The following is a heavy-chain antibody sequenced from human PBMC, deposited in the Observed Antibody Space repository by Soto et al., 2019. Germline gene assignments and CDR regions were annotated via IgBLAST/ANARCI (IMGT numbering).Heavy chain of an antibody. D-gene: IGHD3-3*01. CDR3: ARDRITIFGVVITQYYYCGMDV. CDR2: IIPIFGTA. J-gene: IGHJ6*02. Sequence: SVKVSCKASGGTFSSYAISWVRQAPGQGLEWMGGIIPIFGTANYAQKFQGRVTITADESTSTAYMELSSLRSEDTAVYYCARDRITIFGVVITQYYYCGMDVWGQGTTVTVSS. V-gene: IGHV1-69*13. CDR1: GGTFSSYA.